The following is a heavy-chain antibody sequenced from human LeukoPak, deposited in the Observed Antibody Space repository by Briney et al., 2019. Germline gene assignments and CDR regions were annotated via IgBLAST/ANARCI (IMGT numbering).Heavy chain of an antibody. D-gene: IGHD1-1*01. J-gene: IGHJ4*02. CDR2: ISGSGDST. CDR1: GFTFSSYA. Sequence: PGGSLRLSCAASGFTFSSYAMSWVRQAPGKGLEWVSLISGSGDSTYYADSVRGRFTISRDNSKNTLYLQMNSLRAEDTAVYYCAKAGTQLDYFDYWGQGTLVTVSS. CDR3: AKAGTQLDYFDY. V-gene: IGHV3-23*01.